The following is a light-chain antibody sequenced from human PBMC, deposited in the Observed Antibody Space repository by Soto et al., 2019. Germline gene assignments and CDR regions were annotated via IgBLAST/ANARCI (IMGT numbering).Light chain of an antibody. Sequence: EIVLTQSPGTLSLSPGERATLSCRASQSVGRNYLAWYQQKPGQAPRLLFHAASSRATGIPDTFSGSGSETDFTLTISRLEPEDFAVYYCQQYAESPLTFGGGTKVEIK. CDR1: QSVGRNY. CDR2: AAS. J-gene: IGKJ4*01. V-gene: IGKV3-20*01. CDR3: QQYAESPLT.